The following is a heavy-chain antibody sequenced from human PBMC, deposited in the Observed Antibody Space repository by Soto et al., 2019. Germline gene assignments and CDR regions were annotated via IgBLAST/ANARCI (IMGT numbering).Heavy chain of an antibody. D-gene: IGHD2-8*01. CDR3: ARVRNNNDKRLDV. CDR1: GITLAAHG. Sequence: QEQLVESGGGMVHPGTSLRLSCVTSGITLAAHGMHWVRQAPGKGLKWVALSWYDGKTFYGDSVKGRFTISRDTSTVFLDMRSLRPDDTAVYFCARVRNNNDKRLDVWGQGTTVIVS. V-gene: IGHV3-33*01. CDR2: SWYDGKT. J-gene: IGHJ6*02.